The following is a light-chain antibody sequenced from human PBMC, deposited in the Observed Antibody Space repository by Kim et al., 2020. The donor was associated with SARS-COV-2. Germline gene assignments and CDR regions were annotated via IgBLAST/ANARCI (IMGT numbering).Light chain of an antibody. Sequence: PGKTARIACGEDNIGSKSVPWCQQKPGQAPVLVISYDGNRPSGIPERFSGSNSGNTATLTISRVEAGDEADYYCQVWDSTIDHRVVFGGGTQLTVL. CDR3: QVWDSTIDHRVV. CDR1: NIGSKS. CDR2: YDG. J-gene: IGLJ3*02. V-gene: IGLV3-21*04.